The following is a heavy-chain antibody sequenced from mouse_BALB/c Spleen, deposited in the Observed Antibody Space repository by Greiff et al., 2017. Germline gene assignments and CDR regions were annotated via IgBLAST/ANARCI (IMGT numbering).Heavy chain of an antibody. D-gene: IGHD2-2*01. CDR3: ASHYGYDDGFAY. CDR1: GFSLTSYG. CDR2: IWSGGST. Sequence: QVQLQQSGPGLVQPSQSLSITCTVSGFSLTSYGVHWVRQSPGKGLEWLGVIWSGGSTDYNAAFISRLSISKDNSKSQVFFKMNSLQANDTAIYYCASHYGYDDGFAYWGQGTLVTVSA. V-gene: IGHV2-2*02. J-gene: IGHJ3*01.